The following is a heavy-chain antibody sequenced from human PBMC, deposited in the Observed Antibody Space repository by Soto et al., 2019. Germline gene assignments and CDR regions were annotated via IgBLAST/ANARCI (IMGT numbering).Heavy chain of an antibody. Sequence: SETLSLTCAVYGGPFSGYYWSWIRQPPGKGLEWIGEINHSGSTNYNPSLKSRVTISVDTSKNQFSLKLSSVTAADTAVYYCARRPYSSSSYNWFDPWGQGTLVTVSS. CDR1: GGPFSGYY. D-gene: IGHD6-6*01. J-gene: IGHJ5*02. V-gene: IGHV4-34*01. CDR2: INHSGST. CDR3: ARRPYSSSSYNWFDP.